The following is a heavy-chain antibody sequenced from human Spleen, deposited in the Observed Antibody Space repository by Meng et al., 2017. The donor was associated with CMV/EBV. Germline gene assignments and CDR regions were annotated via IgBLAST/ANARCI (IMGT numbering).Heavy chain of an antibody. Sequence: SVKVSCKASGGTFSSYAISWVRQAPGQGLEWMGGIIPIFGTANYAQKFQGRVTITTDESTSTAYMELSSLRSEDTAVYYCARGVVVGNWFDPWGQGTLVTVSS. CDR3: ARGVVVGNWFDP. J-gene: IGHJ5*02. V-gene: IGHV1-69*05. CDR1: GGTFSSYA. D-gene: IGHD3-22*01. CDR2: IIPIFGTA.